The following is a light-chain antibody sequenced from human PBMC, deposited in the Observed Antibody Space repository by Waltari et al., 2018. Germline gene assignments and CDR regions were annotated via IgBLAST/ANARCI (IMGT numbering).Light chain of an antibody. V-gene: IGLV2-8*01. Sequence: QSALTQPPSASGSPGQSVTISCTGTSRDVGYYNYVSWYQQHPGKAPKLMIFEVSKRFSGVPDRFSGSKSANTASLTVSGLQAEDEADYYCSSYAGNNFYVFGTGTKVTVL. CDR3: SSYAGNNFYV. CDR1: SRDVGYYNY. CDR2: EVS. J-gene: IGLJ1*01.